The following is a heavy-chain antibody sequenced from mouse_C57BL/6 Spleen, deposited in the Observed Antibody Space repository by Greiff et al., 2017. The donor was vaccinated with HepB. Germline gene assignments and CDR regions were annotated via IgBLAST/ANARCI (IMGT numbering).Heavy chain of an antibody. V-gene: IGHV5-12*01. CDR1: GFTFSDYY. CDR3: ASRLYYYGGYAMDY. D-gene: IGHD1-1*01. CDR2: ISNGGGST. J-gene: IGHJ4*01. Sequence: EVQRVESGGGLVQPGGSLKLSCAASGFTFSDYYMYWVRQTPEKRLEWVAYISNGGGSTYYPDTVKGRFTISRDNAKNTLYLQMSRLKSEDTAMYYCASRLYYYGGYAMDYWGQGTSVTVSS.